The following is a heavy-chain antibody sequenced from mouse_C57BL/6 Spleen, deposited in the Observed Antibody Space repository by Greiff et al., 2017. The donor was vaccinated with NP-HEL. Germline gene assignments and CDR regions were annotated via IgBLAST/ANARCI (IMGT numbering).Heavy chain of an antibody. Sequence: QVQLQQSGAELVKPGASVKISCKASGYAFSSYWMNWVKQRPGKGLEWIGQIYPGDGDTNYNGKFKGKATLTADKSSSTAYMQLSSLTSEDSAVYFCARSVYDYAWFAYWGQGTLVTVSA. V-gene: IGHV1-80*01. D-gene: IGHD2-4*01. J-gene: IGHJ3*01. CDR1: GYAFSSYW. CDR2: IYPGDGDT. CDR3: ARSVYDYAWFAY.